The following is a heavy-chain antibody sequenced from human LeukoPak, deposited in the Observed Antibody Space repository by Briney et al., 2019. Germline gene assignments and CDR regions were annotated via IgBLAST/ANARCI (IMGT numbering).Heavy chain of an antibody. CDR3: ARDSGSGWYVRGMDV. J-gene: IGHJ6*01. D-gene: IGHD6-13*01. CDR1: GYTFTGYY. Sequence: PSVKLSCKASGYTFTGYYMHWVPQAPGQGLEWMGCINPNSGGTNYAQKFQGRHTMTRDTSISTDYMELSRLRSDDTAVYYCARDSGSGWYVRGMDVWGQGTTVTVSS. CDR2: INPNSGGT. V-gene: IGHV1-2*02.